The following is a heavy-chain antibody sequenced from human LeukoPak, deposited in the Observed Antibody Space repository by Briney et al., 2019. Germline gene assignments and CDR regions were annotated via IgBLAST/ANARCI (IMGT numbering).Heavy chain of an antibody. CDR2: ISGSGGST. J-gene: IGHJ1*01. D-gene: IGHD4-17*01. CDR1: GFTFSSYA. Sequence: GGSLRLSCAASGFTFSSYAMSWVRQAPGKGLEWVSAISGSGGSTYYADSVKGRITISRDNSKNTLYLQMNSLRAEDTAVYYCAKLRYGDYPPEYFQHWGQGTLVTVSS. V-gene: IGHV3-23*01. CDR3: AKLRYGDYPPEYFQH.